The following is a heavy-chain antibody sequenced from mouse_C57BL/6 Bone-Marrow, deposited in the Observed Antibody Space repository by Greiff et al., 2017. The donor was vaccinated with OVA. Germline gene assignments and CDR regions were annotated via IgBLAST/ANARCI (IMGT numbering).Heavy chain of an antibody. Sequence: EVKLMESGGGLVQPGGSLKLSCAASGFPFSDYGMAWVRQAPRKGPEWVAFISNLAYSIYYADTVTGRFTISRENAKNTLYLEMSSLRSEDTAMYYCARGQLLYYAMDYWGQGTSVTVSS. V-gene: IGHV5-15*01. CDR1: GFPFSDYG. CDR3: ARGQLLYYAMDY. CDR2: ISNLAYSI. D-gene: IGHD3-1*01. J-gene: IGHJ4*01.